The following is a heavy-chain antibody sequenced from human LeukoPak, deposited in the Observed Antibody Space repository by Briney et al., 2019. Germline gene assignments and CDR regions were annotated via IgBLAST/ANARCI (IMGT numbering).Heavy chain of an antibody. Sequence: WGSLRLSCGTSGFSFRTYAMTWVRQAPGKGLEWVSTITDVGDRALYIDSVRGRFTISRDDSKNTLYLQMNSLRAEDTAVYYCTKGQDFRLGSMDFWGQGTLVTVSS. V-gene: IGHV3-23*01. J-gene: IGHJ4*02. CDR2: ITDVGDRA. CDR1: GFSFRTYA. D-gene: IGHD7-27*01. CDR3: TKGQDFRLGSMDF.